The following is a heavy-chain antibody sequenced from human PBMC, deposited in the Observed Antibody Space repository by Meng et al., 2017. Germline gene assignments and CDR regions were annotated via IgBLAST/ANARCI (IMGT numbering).Heavy chain of an antibody. CDR1: GVSFSGYY. Sequence: QRRPALLPPPCPLPLPLAVYGVSFSGYYWSWIRQPPGKGLEWIGEINHSGSTNYNPSLKSRVTISVDTSKNQFSLKLSSVTAADTAVYYCASDNYYDSSGYSYWYFDLWGRGTLVTVSS. J-gene: IGHJ2*01. D-gene: IGHD3-22*01. CDR2: INHSGST. V-gene: IGHV4-34*01. CDR3: ASDNYYDSSGYSYWYFDL.